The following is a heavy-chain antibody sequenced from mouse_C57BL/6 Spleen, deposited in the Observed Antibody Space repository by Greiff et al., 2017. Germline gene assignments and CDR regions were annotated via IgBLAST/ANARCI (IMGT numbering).Heavy chain of an antibody. J-gene: IGHJ4*01. CDR2: IRGCCGNT. CDR1: GFTFSSYT. Sequence: EVQVVESGGGLVKPAGSLKLSCAASGFTFSSYTMSLVCQTPASRLELVATIRGCCGNTYYPDTVKGRFTISRDNAKNTLYLQMSSLRSEDTALYYCARQNYYGNYVYAMDCWGQGTSVTVSS. V-gene: IGHV5-9*01. D-gene: IGHD2-1*01. CDR3: ARQNYYGNYVYAMDC.